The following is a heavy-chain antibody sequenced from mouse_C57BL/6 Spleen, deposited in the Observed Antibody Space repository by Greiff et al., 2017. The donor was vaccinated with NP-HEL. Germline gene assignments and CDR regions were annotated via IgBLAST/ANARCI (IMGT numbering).Heavy chain of an antibody. Sequence: EVKLMESGGGLVKPGGSLKLSCAASGFTFSDYGMHWVRQAPEKGLEWVAYISSGSSTIYYADTVKGRFTISRDNAKNTLFLQMTSLRSEDTAMYYGARGGGRGYAMDYWGQGTSVTVSS. V-gene: IGHV5-17*01. CDR1: GFTFSDYG. CDR2: ISSGSSTI. J-gene: IGHJ4*01. CDR3: ARGGGRGYAMDY. D-gene: IGHD3-3*01.